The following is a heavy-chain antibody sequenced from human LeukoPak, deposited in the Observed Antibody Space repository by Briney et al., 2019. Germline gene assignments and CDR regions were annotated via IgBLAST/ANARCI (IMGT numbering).Heavy chain of an antibody. J-gene: IGHJ3*02. CDR2: IYSGGST. CDR1: GFTVSSNY. CDR3: ARHRAHYYDSNHDAFDI. V-gene: IGHV3-66*02. D-gene: IGHD3-22*01. Sequence: PGGSLRLSCAASGFTVSSNYMSWVRQAPGKRLEWVSVIYSGGSTYYADSVKGRFTISRDNSKNTLYLQMNSLRAEDTAVYYCARHRAHYYDSNHDAFDIWGQGTMVTVSS.